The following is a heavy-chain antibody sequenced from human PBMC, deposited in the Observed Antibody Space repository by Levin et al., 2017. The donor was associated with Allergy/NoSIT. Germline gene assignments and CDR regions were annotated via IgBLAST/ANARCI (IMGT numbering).Heavy chain of an antibody. D-gene: IGHD5/OR15-5a*01. CDR3: ANPVSPPRGIDV. CDR2: INPDGSTT. V-gene: IGHV3-74*01. J-gene: IGHJ6*02. Sequence: SGGSLRLSCAASGFTFSRYWMHWVRQAPGKGLVWVSRINPDGSTTNYADSVKGRFTVSRDNAKNTLYLQMDSLRAEDTAVYYCANPVSPPRGIDVWGQGTTVTVSS. CDR1: GFTFSRYW.